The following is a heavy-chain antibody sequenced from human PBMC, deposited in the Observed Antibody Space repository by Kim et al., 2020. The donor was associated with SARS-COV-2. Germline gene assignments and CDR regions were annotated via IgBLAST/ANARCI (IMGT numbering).Heavy chain of an antibody. CDR1: GFTFSSYA. D-gene: IGHD6-19*01. Sequence: GGSLRLSCAASGFTFSSYAMSWVRQAPGKGLEWVSAISGSGGSTYYADSVKGRFTISRDNSKNTLYLQMNSLRAEDTAVYYCAKDTQGSGWFYGMDVWGQGTTVTVSS. CDR3: AKDTQGSGWFYGMDV. J-gene: IGHJ6*02. CDR2: ISGSGGST. V-gene: IGHV3-23*01.